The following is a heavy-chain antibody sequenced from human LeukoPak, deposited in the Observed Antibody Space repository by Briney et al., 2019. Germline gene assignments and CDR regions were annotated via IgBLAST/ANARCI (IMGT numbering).Heavy chain of an antibody. CDR1: GGSISSSGYY. CDR2: IYYSGNT. CDR3: ASYIATAGRRNLDY. J-gene: IGHJ4*02. D-gene: IGHD6-13*01. Sequence: PSETLSLTCTVSGGSISSSGYYWGWIRQPPGKGLEWIGSIYYSGNTYYNPSLKSRVTISVDTSKNQFSLKLSSVTAADTAVYYCASYIATAGRRNLDYWGQRTLVTVSS. V-gene: IGHV4-39*01.